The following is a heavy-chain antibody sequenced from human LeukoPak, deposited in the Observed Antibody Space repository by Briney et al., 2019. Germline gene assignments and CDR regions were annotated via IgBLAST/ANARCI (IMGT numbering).Heavy chain of an antibody. V-gene: IGHV4-39*07. J-gene: IGHJ4*02. CDR3: ARETWGSGSPTFDY. D-gene: IGHD3-10*01. Sequence: PSETLSLTCTVSAGSISSSSYYWGWIRQPPGKWLEWIGSIYYSGSTYYNPSLKSRDTLSVDTSKNHFSVKLSSVTAAGTAVYYCARETWGSGSPTFDYWGQGTLVTVSS. CDR2: IYYSGST. CDR1: AGSISSSSYY.